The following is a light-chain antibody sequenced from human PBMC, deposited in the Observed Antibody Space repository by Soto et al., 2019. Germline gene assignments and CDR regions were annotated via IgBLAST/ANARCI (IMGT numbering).Light chain of an antibody. CDR1: SSDVGGYNY. V-gene: IGLV2-14*01. CDR3: SSNTRSSLYV. J-gene: IGLJ1*01. CDR2: EVS. Sequence: QSALTQPASVSGSPGQSISISCIGTSSDVGGYNYVSWHQQHPGKAPKLMIFEVSYRPSGVSDRFSGSKSGNTASLTISGLQADDEADYYCSSNTRSSLYVFGTGPKVTVL.